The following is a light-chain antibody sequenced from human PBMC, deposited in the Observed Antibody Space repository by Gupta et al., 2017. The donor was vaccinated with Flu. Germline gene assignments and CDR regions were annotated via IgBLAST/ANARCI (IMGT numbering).Light chain of an antibody. CDR2: EVS. J-gene: IGLJ2*01. CDR1: SSDVGGYNY. CDR3: SSYTSSSTPVV. Sequence: ITISCTGTSSDVGGYNYVSWYQQHPGKAPKLMMYEVSNRPSGVSNRFSGSKSGNTASLTISGLQAEDEADYYCSSYTSSSTPVVFGGGTKLTVL. V-gene: IGLV2-14*01.